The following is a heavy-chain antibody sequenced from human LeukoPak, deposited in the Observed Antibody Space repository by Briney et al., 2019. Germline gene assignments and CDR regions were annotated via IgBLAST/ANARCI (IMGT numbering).Heavy chain of an antibody. CDR2: IYPGDSDT. J-gene: IGHJ5*01. V-gene: IGHV5-51*01. Sequence: KGGESLKISCKGSGYTFSNYWIGWVRQMPGKGLEWMGIIYPGDSDTRYSPSFQGQVTISADKSISTAYLQWSSLKASDTAMYYCARRPRGIIIKSWFDSWGQGTLVTVSS. D-gene: IGHD3-10*01. CDR3: ARRPRGIIIKSWFDS. CDR1: GYTFSNYW.